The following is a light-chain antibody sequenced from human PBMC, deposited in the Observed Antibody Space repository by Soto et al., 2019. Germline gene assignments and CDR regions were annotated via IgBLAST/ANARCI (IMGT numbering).Light chain of an antibody. J-gene: IGLJ3*02. V-gene: IGLV1-47*01. Sequence: QSVLTQPPSVSGTPGQRVIISCSGGTSNIGTNYVYWFQHLPGTAPKLLIYRNDQRPSGVPERFSGSKSGTSASLAISGLRPEDEAHYYCAGWDETLSVVFGGGTKLTVL. CDR3: AGWDETLSVV. CDR2: RND. CDR1: TSNIGTNY.